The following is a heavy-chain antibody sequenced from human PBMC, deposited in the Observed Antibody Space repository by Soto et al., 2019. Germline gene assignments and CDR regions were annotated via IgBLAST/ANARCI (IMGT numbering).Heavy chain of an antibody. CDR1: GFTFSSYG. Sequence: QVQLVESGGGVVQPGRSLRLSCAASGFTFSSYGMHWVRQAPGKGLEWVAVIWYDGSNKYYADSVKGRFTISRDNSKNTMYLQMNSLRAEDTGVYYCARDKTYYEFWSGFPVPNYYYHYGLDVWGQGTTVTVSS. CDR2: IWYDGSNK. J-gene: IGHJ6*02. CDR3: ARDKTYYEFWSGFPVPNYYYHYGLDV. V-gene: IGHV3-33*01. D-gene: IGHD3-3*01.